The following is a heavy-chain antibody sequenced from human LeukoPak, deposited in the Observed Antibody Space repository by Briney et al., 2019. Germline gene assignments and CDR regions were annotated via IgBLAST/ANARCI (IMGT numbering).Heavy chain of an antibody. Sequence: ASVKVSCKASGYTFTGYYMHWVRQAPGQGLEWMGWINPNSGGTNYAQKFQGRVTMTRDTSISTAYMELSRLRSDDTAVYYCARVPGVVVTAIRPFDNWGQGTLVTVSS. CDR3: ARVPGVVVTAIRPFDN. CDR2: INPNSGGT. CDR1: GYTFTGYY. J-gene: IGHJ4*02. V-gene: IGHV1-2*02. D-gene: IGHD2-21*02.